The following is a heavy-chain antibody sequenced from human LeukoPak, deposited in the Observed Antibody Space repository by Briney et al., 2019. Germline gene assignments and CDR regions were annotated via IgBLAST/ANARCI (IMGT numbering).Heavy chain of an antibody. V-gene: IGHV3-23*01. J-gene: IGHJ4*02. CDR1: GFTFSSYW. CDR3: AKAYHYGAGSSFDY. CDR2: ISARGDNT. D-gene: IGHD3-10*01. Sequence: PGGSLRLSCAASGFTFSSYWMHWVRQAPGKGLEWVSAISARGDNTYYADSVKGRFSISRDNSQNTQYLQMNSLRAEDTAIYYCAKAYHYGAGSSFDYWGQGILVTVSS.